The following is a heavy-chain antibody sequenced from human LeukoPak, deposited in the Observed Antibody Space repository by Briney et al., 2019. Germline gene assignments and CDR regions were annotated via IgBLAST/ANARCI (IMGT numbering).Heavy chain of an antibody. CDR2: TNEHGTII. D-gene: IGHD1-14*01. Sequence: GGSLRLSCAASGFSFSNYWFHWVRQAPGEGLVWVSRTNEHGTIINYADSVKGRFTISRDNSKNTLSLQVNSLRAEDTAMYFCTRDYPEEAFNLWGQGTVVTVSS. CDR3: TRDYPEEAFNL. V-gene: IGHV3-74*01. CDR1: GFSFSNYW. J-gene: IGHJ3*01.